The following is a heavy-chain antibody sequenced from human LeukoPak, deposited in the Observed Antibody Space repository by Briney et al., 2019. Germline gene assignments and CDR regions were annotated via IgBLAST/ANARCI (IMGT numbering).Heavy chain of an antibody. CDR1: GGSISSSDYY. J-gene: IGHJ5*02. D-gene: IGHD2-15*01. CDR2: IYYGGST. V-gene: IGHV4-39*01. CDR3: ARALGYCSGGSCTRGYNWFDP. Sequence: PSETLSLTCTVSGGSISSSDYYWGWIRQPPGKGLEWIGSIYYGGSTYYNPSLKSRVTISVDTSMNQFSLKLSFVATADTAVYYCARALGYCSGGSCTRGYNWFDPWGQGTLVTVPS.